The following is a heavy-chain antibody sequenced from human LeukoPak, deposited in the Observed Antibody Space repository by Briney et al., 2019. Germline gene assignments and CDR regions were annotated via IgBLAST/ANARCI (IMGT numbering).Heavy chain of an antibody. D-gene: IGHD3-22*01. Sequence: SETLSLTCTVSGGSINNYNWTWLRQPAGKGLEWIGRIYSSGDTNYNPSLKSRITFSVETSNHQFSLKLTSVTAADTAVYFCARDTGEPQGGSGYYEYFDYWGQGTLVTVSS. CDR1: GGSINNYN. CDR2: IYSSGDT. J-gene: IGHJ4*02. V-gene: IGHV4-4*07. CDR3: ARDTGEPQGGSGYYEYFDY.